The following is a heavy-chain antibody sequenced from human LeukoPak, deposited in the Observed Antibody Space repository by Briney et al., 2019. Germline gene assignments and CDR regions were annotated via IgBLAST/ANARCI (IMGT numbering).Heavy chain of an antibody. Sequence: GGSLRLSCAASGFTFSSYEMNWVRQAPGKGLEWVAVISYDGSNKYYADSVKGRFTISRDNSKNTLYLQMNSLRAEDTAVYYCARESPGYSYAHDYWGQGTLVTVSS. D-gene: IGHD5-18*01. CDR3: ARESPGYSYAHDY. CDR2: ISYDGSNK. J-gene: IGHJ4*02. V-gene: IGHV3-30*04. CDR1: GFTFSSYE.